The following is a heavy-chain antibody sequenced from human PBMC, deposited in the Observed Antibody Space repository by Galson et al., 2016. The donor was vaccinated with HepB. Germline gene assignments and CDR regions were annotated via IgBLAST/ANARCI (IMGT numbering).Heavy chain of an antibody. D-gene: IGHD3-10*02. J-gene: IGHJ5*02. V-gene: IGHV3-23*01. CDR3: AKCSGSSTCWCNSLDP. CDR2: IRAGGGDT. CDR1: ELSIISSA. Sequence: SLRLSCAVYELSIISSAMSWVRQAPGKGPEWVSSIRAGGGDTYYPDSGKGRFTTLRDMSKNTLYLQMGSLRAEDTAVYYCAKCSGSSTCWCNSLDPWGQGTLVIVSS.